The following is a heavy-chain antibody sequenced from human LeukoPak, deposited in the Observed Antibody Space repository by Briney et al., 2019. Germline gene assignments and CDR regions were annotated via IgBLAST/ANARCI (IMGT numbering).Heavy chain of an antibody. Sequence: SVKVSCKASGGTFSSYAINWVRQAPGQGLEWMGGIIRIFGTANYAQKFQGRVTITADKSTSTAYMELSSLRSEDTAVYYCAREPDKNDAFDIWGLGTIVTVSS. D-gene: IGHD1-14*01. J-gene: IGHJ3*02. CDR2: IIRIFGTA. CDR1: GGTFSSYA. V-gene: IGHV1-69*06. CDR3: AREPDKNDAFDI.